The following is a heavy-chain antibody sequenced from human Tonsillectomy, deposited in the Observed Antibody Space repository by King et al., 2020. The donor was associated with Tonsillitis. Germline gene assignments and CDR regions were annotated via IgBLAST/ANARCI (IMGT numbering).Heavy chain of an antibody. CDR2: ILHSGST. CDR3: AREVVV. CDR1: GDSISSDNYY. Sequence: LQLQESGPGLVKPSHTLSLTCTVSGDSISSDNYYWSWIRQYPGEGLEWIEYILHSGSTYYNPALKSRVTMSVDTSKNQFSLKLTSVTAADTAVYYCAREVVVWSQGTLVTVSS. J-gene: IGHJ4*02. D-gene: IGHD2-15*01. V-gene: IGHV4-31*03.